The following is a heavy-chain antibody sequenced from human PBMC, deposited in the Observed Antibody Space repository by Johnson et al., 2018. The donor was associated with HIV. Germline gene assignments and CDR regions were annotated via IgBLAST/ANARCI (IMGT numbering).Heavy chain of an antibody. V-gene: IGHV3-30*04. Sequence: GKGLEWVAVISYDGSNKYYADAVKGRFTISRDNSKNTLYLHINTLRPEDTAVYYCANGVYSSPHDAFDIWGQGTMVTVSS. D-gene: IGHD3-22*01. J-gene: IGHJ3*02. CDR3: ANGVYSSPHDAFDI. CDR2: ISYDGSNK.